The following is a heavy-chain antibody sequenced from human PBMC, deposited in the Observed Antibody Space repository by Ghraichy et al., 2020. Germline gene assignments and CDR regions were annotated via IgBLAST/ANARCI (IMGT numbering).Heavy chain of an antibody. V-gene: IGHV4-31*03. J-gene: IGHJ5*02. CDR1: GGSISSGGYY. Sequence: SQTLSLTCTVSGGSISSGGYYWSWIRQHPGKGLEWIGYIYYSGSTYYNPSLKSRVTISVDTSKNQFSLKLSSVTAADTAVYYCARAYRMTTVTTVFDPWGQGTLVTVSS. CDR3: ARAYRMTTVTTVFDP. CDR2: IYYSGST. D-gene: IGHD4-17*01.